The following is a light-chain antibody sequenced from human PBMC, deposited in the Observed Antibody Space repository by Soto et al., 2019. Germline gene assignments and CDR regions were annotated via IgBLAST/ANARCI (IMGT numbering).Light chain of an antibody. J-gene: IGLJ1*01. CDR1: NSNIGSHFD. CDR2: SNN. V-gene: IGLV1-40*01. Sequence: QSVLTQAPAVSGGPGQTVTISCTGSNSNIGSHFDVHWYQQLPGTAPKLIIFSNNNRPSGVPDRFSGSRSGTSASLAITGLQAEDEADYFCQSYDRTLGGSRIFGTGTKVTVL. CDR3: QSYDRTLGGSRI.